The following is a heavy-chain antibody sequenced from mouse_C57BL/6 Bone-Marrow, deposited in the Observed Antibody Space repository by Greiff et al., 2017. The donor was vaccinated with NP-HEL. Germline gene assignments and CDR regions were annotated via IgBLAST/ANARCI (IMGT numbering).Heavy chain of an antibody. CDR1: GYAFTNYL. V-gene: IGHV1-54*01. CDR3: ARSIYDGYPLAY. CDR2: INPGSGGT. Sequence: FQLQQSGAELVRPGTSVKVSCKASGYAFTNYLIEWVKQRPGQGLEWIGVINPGSGGTNYNEKFKGKATLTADKSSSTAYMQLSSLTSEDSAVYFCARSIYDGYPLAYWGQGTLVTVSA. D-gene: IGHD2-3*01. J-gene: IGHJ3*01.